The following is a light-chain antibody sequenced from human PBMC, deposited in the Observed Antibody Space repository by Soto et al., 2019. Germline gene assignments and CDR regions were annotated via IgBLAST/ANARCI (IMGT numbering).Light chain of an antibody. CDR2: ANN. CDR1: NSNVGGGYD. J-gene: IGLJ2*01. V-gene: IGLV1-40*01. Sequence: QTVVTQPPSVSGAPGQTVTISCTGSNSNVGGGYDVHWYRQLPGSAPKLLIYANNNRPSGVPDRFSGSKSGTSASLAITGLQAEDEADYYCQSYDPTLNVVFGGGTKLTVL. CDR3: QSYDPTLNVV.